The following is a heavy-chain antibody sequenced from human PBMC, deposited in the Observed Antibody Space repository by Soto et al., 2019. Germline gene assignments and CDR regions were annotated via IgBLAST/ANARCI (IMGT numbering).Heavy chain of an antibody. D-gene: IGHD2-15*01. CDR1: GFTFSSYG. CDR3: ASRGVGVGGAVDY. V-gene: IGHV3-33*01. Sequence: QVQLVESGGGVVKPGRSLRLSCAASGFTFSSYGMNWVRQAPGKGLEWVAFIWYDGSNKYYADSVKGRFTISRDKSKNTLDLQKNSLRGEGKGGDYFASRGVGVGGAVDYRGQGTLGTGSS. CDR2: IWYDGSNK. J-gene: IGHJ4*02.